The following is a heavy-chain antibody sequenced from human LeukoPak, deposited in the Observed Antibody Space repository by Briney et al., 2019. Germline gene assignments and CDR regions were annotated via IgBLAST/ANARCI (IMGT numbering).Heavy chain of an antibody. Sequence: SETLSLTCTVSGGSISSYYWSWIRQPAGKGLEWIGRIYTSGSTNYNPSLKSRVTISVDKSKNQFSLKLSSVTAADTAVYYCARARGREYSSSLAYWYSDLWGRGTLVTVSS. J-gene: IGHJ2*01. CDR1: GGSISSYY. CDR2: IYTSGST. CDR3: ARARGREYSSSLAYWYSDL. D-gene: IGHD6-13*01. V-gene: IGHV4-4*07.